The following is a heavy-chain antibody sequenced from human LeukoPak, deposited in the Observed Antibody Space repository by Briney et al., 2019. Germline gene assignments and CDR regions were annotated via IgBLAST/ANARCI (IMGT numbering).Heavy chain of an antibody. D-gene: IGHD6-13*01. J-gene: IGHJ4*02. Sequence: SETLSLTCAVSGGSISSGGYSWSWIRQPPGKGLECIGYIYQSGTTYYNPSLKSRVTISVDRSKNQFSLKLSSVTAADTAVYYCARDSAAAGLYFDYWGQGTLVTVSS. CDR1: GGSISSGGYS. CDR3: ARDSAAAGLYFDY. V-gene: IGHV4-30-2*01. CDR2: IYQSGTT.